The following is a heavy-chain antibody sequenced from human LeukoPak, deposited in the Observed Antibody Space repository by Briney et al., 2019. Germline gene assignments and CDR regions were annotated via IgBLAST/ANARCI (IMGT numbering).Heavy chain of an antibody. J-gene: IGHJ4*02. CDR2: IKQDGSEK. V-gene: IGHV3-7*04. D-gene: IGHD5-12*01. Sequence: GGSLRLSCAASGXTFSRFWMSWVRQAPGKGLEWVANIKQDGSEKYYVDSVKGRFTISRDNAKNSLYLQMNSLRAEDTAVFYCARDGTYTDYDPDFDIWGQGTLVTVSS. CDR1: GXTFSRFW. CDR3: ARDGTYTDYDPDFDI.